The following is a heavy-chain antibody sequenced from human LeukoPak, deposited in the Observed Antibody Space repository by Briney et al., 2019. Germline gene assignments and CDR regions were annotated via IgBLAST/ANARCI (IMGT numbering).Heavy chain of an antibody. D-gene: IGHD6-19*01. CDR3: TKDVVPDSGWDLDY. Sequence: GGSLRLSCAASCFTLSTYSMTWVRQGPGKGLEWVSSIYPNGGSTFYADSVKGRFTISRDNSKNTLYLQMSSLRTEDTAIYYCTKDVVPDSGWDLDYWGQETLVTVSS. CDR1: CFTLSTYS. V-gene: IGHV3-23*01. CDR2: IYPNGGST. J-gene: IGHJ4*02.